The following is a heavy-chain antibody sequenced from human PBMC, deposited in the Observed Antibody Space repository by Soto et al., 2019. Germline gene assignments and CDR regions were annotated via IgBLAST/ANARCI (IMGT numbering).Heavy chain of an antibody. CDR3: ATALGFHAAALKRIFHDWLDP. Sequence: SETLSLTCAVYGGSLSGLSWCWLRQTPGRGLEWIAEINQYGTLRYSPSLKGRDTISVDTSKDQPSLNMDSVTTADKAVYYYATALGFHAAALKRIFHDWLDPWGPGTLVTVSS. CDR2: INQYGTL. V-gene: IGHV4-34*01. J-gene: IGHJ5*02. CDR1: GGSLSGLS. D-gene: IGHD6-25*01.